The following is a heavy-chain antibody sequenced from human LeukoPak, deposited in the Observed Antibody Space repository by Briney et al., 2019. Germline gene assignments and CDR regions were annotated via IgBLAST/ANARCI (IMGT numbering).Heavy chain of an antibody. J-gene: IGHJ6*02. Sequence: GGSLRLSCAASGFTFSSYEMNWVRQAPGKGLEWASYISSSGSTIYYADSVKGRFTISRDNAKNSLYLQMNSLRAEDTAVYYCARVYYDFWSGYPIGMDVWGQGTTVTVSS. V-gene: IGHV3-48*03. D-gene: IGHD3-3*01. CDR3: ARVYYDFWSGYPIGMDV. CDR2: ISSSGSTI. CDR1: GFTFSSYE.